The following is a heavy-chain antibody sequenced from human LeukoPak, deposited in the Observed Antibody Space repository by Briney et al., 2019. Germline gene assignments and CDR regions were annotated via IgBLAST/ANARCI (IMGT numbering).Heavy chain of an antibody. CDR3: ARAARDYGPYNWFDP. CDR1: GGSISSYY. D-gene: IGHD4-17*01. Sequence: SETLSLTCTVSGGSISSYYWSWIRQPPGKGLEWIGYIYYSGSTNYNPSLKSRVTISVDTSKNQFSLKLSSVTAADTAVYYCARAARDYGPYNWFDPRAQGTLVTVSS. J-gene: IGHJ5*02. CDR2: IYYSGST. V-gene: IGHV4-59*01.